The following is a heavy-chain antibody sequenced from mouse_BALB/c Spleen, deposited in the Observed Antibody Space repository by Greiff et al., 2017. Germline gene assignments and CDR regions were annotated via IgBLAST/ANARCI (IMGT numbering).Heavy chain of an antibody. D-gene: IGHD4-1*01. J-gene: IGHJ3*01. CDR1: GYTFTDYN. Sequence: DVKLVESGPELVKPGASVKISCKASGYTFTDYNMHWVKQSHGKSLEWIGYIYPYNGGTGYNQKFKSKATLTVDNSSSTAYMELRSLTSEDSAVYYCARGTGPFAYWGQGTLVTVSA. V-gene: IGHV1S29*02. CDR3: ARGTGPFAY. CDR2: IYPYNGGT.